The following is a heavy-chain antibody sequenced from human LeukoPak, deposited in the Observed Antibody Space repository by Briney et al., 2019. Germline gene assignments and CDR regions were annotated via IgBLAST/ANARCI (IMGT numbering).Heavy chain of an antibody. CDR1: GGSISSSNW. J-gene: IGHJ3*02. V-gene: IGHV4-4*02. CDR3: AVSTVTLDAFDI. Sequence: SETLSLTCAVSGGSISSSNWWSWVRQPPGKGLEWIGEIYHSGSTNYNPSLKSRVTISVDKSKNQFSLKLSSVTAADTAVYYCAVSTVTLDAFDIWGQGTMVTVSS. D-gene: IGHD4-17*01. CDR2: IYHSGST.